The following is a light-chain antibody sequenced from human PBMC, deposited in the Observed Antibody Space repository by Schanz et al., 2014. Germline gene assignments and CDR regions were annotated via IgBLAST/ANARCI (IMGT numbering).Light chain of an antibody. CDR3: NSYAGSNNWV. Sequence: QSALTQPASVSGSPGQSITISCTATGSADGAFTYVSWYQQHPGKAPKLMIYDVSNRPSGVSNRFSGSKSGNTASLTISGLQAEDEADYYCNSYAGSNNWVFGGGTKLTVL. J-gene: IGLJ3*02. CDR2: DVS. V-gene: IGLV2-14*01. CDR1: GSADGAFTY.